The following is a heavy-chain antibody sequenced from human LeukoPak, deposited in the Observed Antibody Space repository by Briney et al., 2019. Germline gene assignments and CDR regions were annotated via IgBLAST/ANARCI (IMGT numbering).Heavy chain of an antibody. CDR2: IYYSGST. D-gene: IGHD2-15*01. CDR3: ARDNCSGGGCHKLGFDP. V-gene: IGHV4-59*01. Sequence: SETLSLTCTVSGGSISRYYWSWIRQPPGKGLEWSGYIYYSGSTNYNPSLKSRVTISVDTSKNQFSLKLSSVTAADTAVYYCARDNCSGGGCHKLGFDPWGQGTLVTVSS. J-gene: IGHJ5*02. CDR1: GGSISRYY.